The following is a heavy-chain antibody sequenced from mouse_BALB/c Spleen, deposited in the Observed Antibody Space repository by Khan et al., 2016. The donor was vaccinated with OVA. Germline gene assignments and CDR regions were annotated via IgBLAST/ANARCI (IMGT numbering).Heavy chain of an antibody. CDR1: GYTFTSYV. CDR2: IYPFNDAT. V-gene: IGHV1S136*01. J-gene: IGHJ3*01. Sequence: VQLKQSGPEVVKPGASVKMSCKASGYTFTSYVMHWVKQKPGQGLEWIGYIYPFNDATKFNEKFNGKATLTSDKSSRTAYMELSNLTSEDSAVYCGAQVGSYYVSFVHWGQGTLVTVSA. D-gene: IGHD1-1*01. CDR3: AQVGSYYVSFVH.